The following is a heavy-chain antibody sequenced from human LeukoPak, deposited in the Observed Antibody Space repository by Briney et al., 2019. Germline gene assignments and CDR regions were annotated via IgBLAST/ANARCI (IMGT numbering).Heavy chain of an antibody. CDR2: ISAYNGNT. D-gene: IGHD3-9*01. V-gene: IGHV1-18*01. Sequence: ASVKVSCKASGYTFTSYGISWVRQAPGQGLEWMGWISAYNGNTNYAQKLQGRVTMTTDTSTSTAYMELRSLRSDDTAVYYCARESDDILTGYCFDYWGQGTLVTVSS. CDR3: ARESDDILTGYCFDY. CDR1: GYTFTSYG. J-gene: IGHJ4*02.